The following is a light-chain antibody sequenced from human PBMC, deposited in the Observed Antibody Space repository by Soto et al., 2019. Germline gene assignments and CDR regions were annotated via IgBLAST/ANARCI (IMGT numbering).Light chain of an antibody. J-gene: IGKJ2*01. CDR2: GAS. Sequence: EIVLTQSPGTLSLSPGERATLSCRASQSVSSTFLAWYQQKPGQAPRLLIHGASTRATGIPDRFIGSGSGTDFTLTISRLETEDFAVYYCPQYGSSPMYTFGQGTRLEIK. CDR3: PQYGSSPMYT. V-gene: IGKV3-20*01. CDR1: QSVSSTF.